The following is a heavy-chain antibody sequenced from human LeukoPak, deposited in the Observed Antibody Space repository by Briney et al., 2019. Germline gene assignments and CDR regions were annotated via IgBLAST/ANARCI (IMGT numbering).Heavy chain of an antibody. CDR2: IIPILGIA. Sequence: SVKVSCKASGGTFSNYAISWVRQAPGQGLEWMGRIIPILGIANYAQKFQGRVTITADKSTSTAYMELSSLRSEDTAVYYCARVGGIVGAPYYFDYWGQGTLVTVSS. V-gene: IGHV1-69*04. D-gene: IGHD1-26*01. CDR1: GGTFSNYA. J-gene: IGHJ4*02. CDR3: ARVGGIVGAPYYFDY.